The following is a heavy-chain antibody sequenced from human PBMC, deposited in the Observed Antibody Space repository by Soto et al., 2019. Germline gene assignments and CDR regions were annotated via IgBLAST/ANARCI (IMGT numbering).Heavy chain of an antibody. CDR2: ISWDGGST. D-gene: IGHD2-2*02. J-gene: IGHJ6*01. CDR3: AKDISCSSTSCYRGGYYYYGMDV. V-gene: IGHV3-43*01. Sequence: EVQLVESGGVVVQPGGSLRLSCAASGFTFDDYTMHWVRQAPGKGLEWVSLISWDGGSTYYADSVKGRFTISRDNSKNSLYLQMNSLRTEDTALYYCAKDISCSSTSCYRGGYYYYGMDVW. CDR1: GFTFDDYT.